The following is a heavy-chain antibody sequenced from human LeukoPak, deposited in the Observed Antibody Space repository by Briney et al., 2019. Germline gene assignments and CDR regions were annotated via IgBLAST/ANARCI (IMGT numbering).Heavy chain of an antibody. CDR1: GHTFATYG. J-gene: IGHJ4*02. D-gene: IGHD2-15*01. CDR2: TSAYNGNT. Sequence: ASVKVSCKASGHTFATYGISWVRQAPGQGLEWMGWTSAYNGNTNYAQKFQGRVTMTTDTSTSTAYLELRSLRSDDTAVYYCAKDGVGGCSGGSCYASYWAFDYWGQGTLVTVSS. CDR3: AKDGVGGCSGGSCYASYWAFDY. V-gene: IGHV1-18*01.